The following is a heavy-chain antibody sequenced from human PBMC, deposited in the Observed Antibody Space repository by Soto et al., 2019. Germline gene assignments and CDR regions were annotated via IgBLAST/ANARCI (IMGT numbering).Heavy chain of an antibody. CDR3: ARGGATVLPAAPDY. V-gene: IGHV3-74*01. D-gene: IGHD4-4*01. J-gene: IGHJ4*02. Sequence: GGSLRLSCAASGFTFSSYWMHWVRQAPGKGLVWVSRINSDGSSTSYADSVKGRFTISRDNAKNTLYLQMNSLRAEDTAVYYCARGGATVLPAAPDYWGQGTLVTVSS. CDR1: GFTFSSYW. CDR2: INSDGSST.